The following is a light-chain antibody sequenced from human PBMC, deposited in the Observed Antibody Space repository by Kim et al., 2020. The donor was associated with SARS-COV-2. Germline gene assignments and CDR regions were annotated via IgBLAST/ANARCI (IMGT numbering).Light chain of an antibody. V-gene: IGKV3-15*01. CDR1: QSVSSN. Sequence: EILMTQSPATLSVSPGERATLSCRASQSVSSNLAWYQQKPVQAPRLLIYGASTRATGIPARFSGSGSGTEFTLTISSLQSEDFAVYYCQQYNNWPWTFGQGTKVDIK. CDR3: QQYNNWPWT. CDR2: GAS. J-gene: IGKJ1*01.